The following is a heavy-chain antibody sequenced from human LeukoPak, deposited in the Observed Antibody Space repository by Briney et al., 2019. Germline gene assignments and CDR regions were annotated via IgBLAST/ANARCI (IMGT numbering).Heavy chain of an antibody. J-gene: IGHJ4*02. D-gene: IGHD2-2*01. CDR3: AKDQGYCSSTMRSWGGFDY. Sequence: GGSLRLSCAASGFTFSSYAMSWVRQAPGKGLEWVSAMSGSGGSTYYADSVKGRFTISRDNSKNTLYLQMNSLRAEDTAVYYCAKDQGYCSSTMRSWGGFDYWGQGTLVTVSS. CDR2: MSGSGGST. V-gene: IGHV3-23*01. CDR1: GFTFSSYA.